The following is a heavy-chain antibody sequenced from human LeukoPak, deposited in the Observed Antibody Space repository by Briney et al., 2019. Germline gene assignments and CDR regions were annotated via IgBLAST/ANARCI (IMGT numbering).Heavy chain of an antibody. D-gene: IGHD5-24*01. CDR3: ARDREDGYNSIFDY. Sequence: ASVKVSCKASGYTFTGYYMHWVRQAPGQGLEWMGWINPNSGATNYAQKFQGRVTSTRDTSISTAYMELSRLRPDDTAVYYCARDREDGYNSIFDYWGQGTLVTVSS. V-gene: IGHV1-2*01. CDR1: GYTFTGYY. CDR2: INPNSGAT. J-gene: IGHJ4*02.